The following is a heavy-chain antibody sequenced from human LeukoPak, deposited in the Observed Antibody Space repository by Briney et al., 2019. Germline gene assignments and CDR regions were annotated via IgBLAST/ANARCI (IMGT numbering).Heavy chain of an antibody. D-gene: IGHD2-15*01. CDR3: AGALCSGGSCYSFNY. V-gene: IGHV3-21*01. J-gene: IGHJ4*02. CDR1: GYTFSTYW. CDR2: IRTGGYI. Sequence: PGGSLRLSCVASGYTFSTYWMHWVRQGPGKGLVWVSSIRTGGYIHYAESAKGRFIISRDNARDSLYLQMNSLSAEDTAIYYCAGALCSGGSCYSFNYWGQGTLVTVSS.